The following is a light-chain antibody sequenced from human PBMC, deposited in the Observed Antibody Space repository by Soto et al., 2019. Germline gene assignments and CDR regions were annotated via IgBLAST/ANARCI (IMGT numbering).Light chain of an antibody. V-gene: IGLV2-11*01. CDR2: AVS. J-gene: IGLJ1*01. CDR1: SSDVGGYNY. Sequence: QSALTQPRSVSGSPGQSVTISCTGTSSDVGGYNYVSWYQQHPGKAPKLIIYAVSGRPSGVPDRFSGSKSGNTASLTISGLQADDEADYYCSSYTTSNTYVFGTGTKLTVL. CDR3: SSYTTSNTYV.